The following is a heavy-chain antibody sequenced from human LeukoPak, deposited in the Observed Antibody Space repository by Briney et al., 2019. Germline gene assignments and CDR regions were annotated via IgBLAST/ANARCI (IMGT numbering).Heavy chain of an antibody. V-gene: IGHV1-18*01. Sequence: ASVKVSCKASGYNFNSYGVCWVRQAPGQGLEWIGWIDPSNGNIKYAEKVQDRVTMTTDTSTSTAYMDLRSLRSDDTAVYYCARDGVTGHFEWWGRGTLIRVSS. CDR3: ARDGVTGHFEW. J-gene: IGHJ4*01. D-gene: IGHD3-9*01. CDR2: IDPSNGNI. CDR1: GYNFNSYG.